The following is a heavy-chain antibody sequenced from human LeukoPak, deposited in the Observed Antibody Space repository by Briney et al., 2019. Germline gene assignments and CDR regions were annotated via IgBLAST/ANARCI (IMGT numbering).Heavy chain of an antibody. Sequence: PGGSLRLSCAASGFTFSSYSMNWVRQAPGKGLEWVSYISSSSSTIYYADSVKGRFTISRDNAKNSLYLQMNSLRAEDTAVYYCARDENDIVATTSFDYWGQGTPVTVSS. CDR2: ISSSSSTI. V-gene: IGHV3-48*01. D-gene: IGHD5-12*01. CDR1: GFTFSSYS. CDR3: ARDENDIVATTSFDY. J-gene: IGHJ4*02.